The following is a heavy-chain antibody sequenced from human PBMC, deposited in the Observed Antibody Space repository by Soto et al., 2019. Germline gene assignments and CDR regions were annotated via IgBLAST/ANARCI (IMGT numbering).Heavy chain of an antibody. Sequence: LSPTCTVSGPSVGGFYWSWLRQSAGKGLEWIGRIYATGTTDYNPSLKSRVMMSVDTSKKQFSLKLRPVTAADTAVYYCVRDGTKTLRDWFDPWGQGISVTVSS. J-gene: IGHJ5*02. V-gene: IGHV4-4*07. D-gene: IGHD1-1*01. CDR1: GPSVGGFY. CDR2: IYATGTT. CDR3: VRDGTKTLRDWFDP.